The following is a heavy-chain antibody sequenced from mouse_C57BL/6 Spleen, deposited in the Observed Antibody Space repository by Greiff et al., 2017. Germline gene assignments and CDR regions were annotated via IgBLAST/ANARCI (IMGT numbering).Heavy chain of an antibody. CDR2: IDPSDSET. CDR3: ARGDWDEGYFDV. J-gene: IGHJ1*03. Sequence: QVHVKQPGAELVRPGSSVKLSCKASGYTFTSYWMHWVKQRPIQGLEWIGNIDPSDSETHYNQKFKDKATLTVDKSSSTAYMQLSSLTSEDSAVYYCARGDWDEGYFDVWGTGTTVTVSS. D-gene: IGHD4-1*01. CDR1: GYTFTSYW. V-gene: IGHV1-52*01.